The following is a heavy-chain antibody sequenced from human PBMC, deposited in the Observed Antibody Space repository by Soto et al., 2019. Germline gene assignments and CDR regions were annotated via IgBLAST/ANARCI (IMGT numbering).Heavy chain of an antibody. Sequence: QVQLVQSGAEVKKPGASVKVSCKASGYTFTSYGISWVRQAPGQGLEWMGWISAYNGNTNYAQKLQGRVTMTTDTSTSTAYMELRSLRSDDTAVYDCARDGIVVVPAATNYYYYGMDVWGQGTTVTVSS. J-gene: IGHJ6*02. V-gene: IGHV1-18*04. CDR3: ARDGIVVVPAATNYYYYGMDV. CDR2: ISAYNGNT. D-gene: IGHD2-2*01. CDR1: GYTFTSYG.